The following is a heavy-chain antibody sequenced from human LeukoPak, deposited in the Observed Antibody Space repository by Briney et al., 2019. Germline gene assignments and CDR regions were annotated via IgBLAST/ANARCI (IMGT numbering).Heavy chain of an antibody. J-gene: IGHJ6*03. CDR2: IYYSGGT. V-gene: IGHV4-59*01. D-gene: IGHD5-12*01. CDR3: AGTVVATIGLDYYYYMDV. Sequence: SETLSLTCTVSGGSISSYYWSWIRQPPGKGLEWIGYIYYSGGTNYNPSLKSRVTISVDTSKNQFSLKLSSVTAADTAVYYCAGTVVATIGLDYYYYMDVWGKGTTVTVSS. CDR1: GGSISSYY.